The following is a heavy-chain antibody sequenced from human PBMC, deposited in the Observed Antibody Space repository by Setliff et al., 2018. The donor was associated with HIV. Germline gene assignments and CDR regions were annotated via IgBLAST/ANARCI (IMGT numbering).Heavy chain of an antibody. Sequence: SETLSLTCTVSGDSVNDRSYFWGWIRQPPGKGLEWIGTFYYNGDSFYNPSLKSRVTITVDTSKIQISLQLTSVTAEDTALYYCARLPQDWGQGTLVTVSS. CDR2: FYYNGDS. CDR1: GDSVNDRSYF. V-gene: IGHV4-39*07. CDR3: ARLPQD. J-gene: IGHJ4*02.